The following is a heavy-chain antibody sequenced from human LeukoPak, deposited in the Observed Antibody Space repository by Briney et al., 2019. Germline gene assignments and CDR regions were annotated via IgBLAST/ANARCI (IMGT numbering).Heavy chain of an antibody. V-gene: IGHV3-53*01. J-gene: IGHJ3*02. Sequence: GGSLRLSCAASGFTVSSNYMSWVRQAPGKGLEWVSVIYSGGSTYYADSVKGRFTISRDNSKNTLYLQMNSLRAEDTAVYYCARDGTDDAFDIWGQETMVTVSS. CDR3: ARDGTDDAFDI. D-gene: IGHD1-1*01. CDR2: IYSGGST. CDR1: GFTVSSNY.